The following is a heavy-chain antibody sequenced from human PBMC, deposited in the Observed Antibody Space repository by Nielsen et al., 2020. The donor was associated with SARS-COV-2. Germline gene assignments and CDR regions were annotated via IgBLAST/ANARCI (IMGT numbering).Heavy chain of an antibody. J-gene: IGHJ4*02. CDR2: IWYDGSNK. Sequence: GGSLRLSCAASGFTFSSYGMHWVRQAPGKGLEWVAVIWYDGSNKYYADSVKGRFTISRDNSKNTLYLQMNSLRAEDTAVYYCARDRRYSSGPLDYWGQGTLGTVSS. V-gene: IGHV3-33*01. D-gene: IGHD6-19*01. CDR1: GFTFSSYG. CDR3: ARDRRYSSGPLDY.